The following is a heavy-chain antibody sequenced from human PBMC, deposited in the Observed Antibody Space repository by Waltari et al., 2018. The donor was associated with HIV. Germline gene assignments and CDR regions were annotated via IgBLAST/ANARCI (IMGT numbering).Heavy chain of an antibody. J-gene: IGHJ4*02. D-gene: IGHD1-7*01. Sequence: QVQLVQSGAEVKKPGASVKVSCKASGYTFTGYYMHWVRQATGQGLEWMGWINHNSGGTNYAQKFQGRVTMTRDTSISTAYMELSRLRSDDTAVYYCASRFSRTQNGGGLGWGQGTLVTVSS. V-gene: IGHV1-2*02. CDR2: INHNSGGT. CDR3: ASRFSRTQNGGGLG. CDR1: GYTFTGYY.